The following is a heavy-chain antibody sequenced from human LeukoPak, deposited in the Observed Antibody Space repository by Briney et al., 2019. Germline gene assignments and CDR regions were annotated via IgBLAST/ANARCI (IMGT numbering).Heavy chain of an antibody. CDR1: GYTFTSYD. V-gene: IGHV1-8*01. CDR3: ARGSLRGNWFDP. CDR2: MNPNSGNT. J-gene: IGHJ5*02. Sequence: ASVKVSCKASGYTFTSYDINWVRQATGQGLEWMGWMNPNSGNTGYAQKFQGRVTMTRNTAISTAYMELSSLRSEDTAVYYCARGSLRGNWFDPWGQGTLVTVSS. D-gene: IGHD3-10*01.